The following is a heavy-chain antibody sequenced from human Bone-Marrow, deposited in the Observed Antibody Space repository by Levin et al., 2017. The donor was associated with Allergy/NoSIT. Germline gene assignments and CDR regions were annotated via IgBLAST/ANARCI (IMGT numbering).Heavy chain of an antibody. V-gene: IGHV3-30*18. J-gene: IGHJ6*03. CDR3: AKIPRELLFRYYYYYMDV. CDR2: ISYDGSNK. CDR1: GFTFSSYG. Sequence: LSLTCAASGFTFSSYGMHWVRQAPGKGLEWVAVISYDGSNKYYADSVKGRFTISRDNSKNTLYLQMNSLRAEDTAVYYCAKIPRELLFRYYYYYMDVWGKGTTVTVSS. D-gene: IGHD2-2*01.